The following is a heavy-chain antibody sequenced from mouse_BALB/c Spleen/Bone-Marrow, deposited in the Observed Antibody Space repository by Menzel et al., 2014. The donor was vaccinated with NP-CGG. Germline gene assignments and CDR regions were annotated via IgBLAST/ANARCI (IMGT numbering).Heavy chain of an antibody. CDR2: IWGDGNT. J-gene: IGHJ4*01. CDR1: GFSLTGYG. CDR3: ARAPGYDLYYAMDY. V-gene: IGHV2-6-7*01. D-gene: IGHD1-2*01. Sequence: VHLVESGPGLVAPSQSLSITCTVSGFSLTGYGINWVRQPPGKGLEWLGMIWGDGNTDYNSAHKSRLSISKDNSKSQVFLKMNSLQTDDTARYYCARAPGYDLYYAMDYWGQGTSVTVSS.